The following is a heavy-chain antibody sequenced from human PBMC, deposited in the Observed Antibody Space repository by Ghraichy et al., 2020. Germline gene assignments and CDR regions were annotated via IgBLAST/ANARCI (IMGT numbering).Heavy chain of an antibody. D-gene: IGHD5-18*01. Sequence: SETLYLTCAVYGGSFSGYYWSWIRQPPGKGLEWIGEINHSGSTNYNPSLKSRVTISVDTSKNQFSLKLSSVTAADTAVYYCARAHQAGVDTAMVTEGDYFDYWGQGTLVTVSS. CDR1: GGSFSGYY. CDR2: INHSGST. J-gene: IGHJ4*02. V-gene: IGHV4-34*01. CDR3: ARAHQAGVDTAMVTEGDYFDY.